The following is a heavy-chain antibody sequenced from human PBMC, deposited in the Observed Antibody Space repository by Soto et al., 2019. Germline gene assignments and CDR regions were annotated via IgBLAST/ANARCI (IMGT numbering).Heavy chain of an antibody. CDR3: ARGRNIAVAGHFDY. Sequence: QVQLVQSGAAMKKPGSSVKVSCKASGGTFSSYTFSWVRQAPGQGPEWMGVIIPILGITNYAQKFQGRVTITADKSTSTAYMELSSLRSEDTAVYYCARGRNIAVAGHFDYWGQGTLVTVSS. D-gene: IGHD6-19*01. CDR1: GGTFSSYT. V-gene: IGHV1-69*02. CDR2: IIPILGIT. J-gene: IGHJ4*02.